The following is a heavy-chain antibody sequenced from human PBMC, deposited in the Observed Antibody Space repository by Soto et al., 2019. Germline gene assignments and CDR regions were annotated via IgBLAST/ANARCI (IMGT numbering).Heavy chain of an antibody. J-gene: IGHJ4*02. Sequence: GGSLRLSCAASGFTFSSYGMHWVRQAPGKGLEWVAVISYDGSNKYYADSVKGRFTISRDNSKNTLYLQMNSLRAEDTAVYYCAKGQLRFLEWLADYFDYSGPGTLVTVSS. CDR1: GFTFSSYG. CDR2: ISYDGSNK. V-gene: IGHV3-30*18. D-gene: IGHD3-3*01. CDR3: AKGQLRFLEWLADYFDY.